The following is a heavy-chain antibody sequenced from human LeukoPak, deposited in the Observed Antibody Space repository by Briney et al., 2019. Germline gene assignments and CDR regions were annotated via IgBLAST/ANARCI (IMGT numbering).Heavy chain of an antibody. J-gene: IGHJ4*02. D-gene: IGHD3-22*01. CDR1: GYTFTNYG. CDR2: ISAYNGVT. Sequence: GASVKVSCKASGYTFTNYGVSWVRQAPGQGPEWMGWISAYNGVTKYSLKIQGRATMTTDTSTSTAYMELRSLRSDDTAVYYCARDYDISGYYYGGYWGQGTLVTVSS. CDR3: ARDYDISGYYYGGY. V-gene: IGHV1-18*01.